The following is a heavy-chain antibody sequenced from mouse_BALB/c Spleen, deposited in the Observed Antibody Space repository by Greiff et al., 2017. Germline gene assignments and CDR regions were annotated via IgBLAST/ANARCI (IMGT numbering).Heavy chain of an antibody. V-gene: IGHV2-6-7*01. CDR1: GFSLTGYG. J-gene: IGHJ3*01. D-gene: IGHD6-2*01. CDR3: ARDDSICGVAY. CDR2: IWGDGST. Sequence: QVQLQQSGPGLVAPSQSLSITCTVSGFSLTGYGVNWVRQPPGKGLEWLGMIWGDGSTDYNSALKSRLSISKDNSKSQVFLKMNSLQTDDTARYYSARDDSICGVAYWGEGTLVTVSA.